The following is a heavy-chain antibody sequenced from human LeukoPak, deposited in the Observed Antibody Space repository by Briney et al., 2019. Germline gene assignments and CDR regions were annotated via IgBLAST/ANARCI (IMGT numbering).Heavy chain of an antibody. J-gene: IGHJ3*02. CDR3: ARLAQNHYDFWSGYSGFGGAFDI. CDR1: GGSISSYY. CDR2: IYYSGST. Sequence: SETLSLTCTVSGGSISSYYWSWIRQPPGKGLEWIGYIYYSGSTNYNPSLKSRVTISVDTSKHQFSLKLSSVTAADTAVYYCARLAQNHYDFWSGYSGFGGAFDIWGQGTMVTVSS. V-gene: IGHV4-59*08. D-gene: IGHD3-3*01.